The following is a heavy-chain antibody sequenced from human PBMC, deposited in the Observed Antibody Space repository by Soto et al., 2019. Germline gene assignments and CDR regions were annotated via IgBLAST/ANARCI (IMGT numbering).Heavy chain of an antibody. D-gene: IGHD5-18*01. CDR1: GYTFTLYT. V-gene: IGHV1-3*04. Sequence: ASLKVSCKTSGYTFTLYTIHWVRQAPGQRLEWMGWINTGNGNTKYSQRFQGRVTMSRDTSASTAYMELSSLTTEDTAVYYCEKVGGGYICGPYLDYWGQGTLVTVYS. CDR3: EKVGGGYICGPYLDY. CDR2: INTGNGNT. J-gene: IGHJ4*02.